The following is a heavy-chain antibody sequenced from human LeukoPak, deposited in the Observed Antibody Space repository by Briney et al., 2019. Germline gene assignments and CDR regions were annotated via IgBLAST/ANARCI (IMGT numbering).Heavy chain of an antibody. D-gene: IGHD3-3*01. CDR1: GFTFSSYW. J-gene: IGHJ4*02. CDR3: ARVINYDFWSGYYPLDY. CDR2: INSDGSST. V-gene: IGHV3-74*01. Sequence: PGGSLRLSCAASGFTFSSYWMHWVRQAPGQGRVWVSRINSDGSSTSYADSVKGRFTISRDNAKNTLYLQMNSLRAEDTAVYYCARVINYDFWSGYYPLDYWGQGTLVTVSS.